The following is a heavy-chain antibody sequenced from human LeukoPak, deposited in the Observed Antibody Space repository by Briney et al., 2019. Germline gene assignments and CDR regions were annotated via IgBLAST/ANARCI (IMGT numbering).Heavy chain of an antibody. D-gene: IGHD1-1*01. V-gene: IGHV3-7*01. J-gene: IGHJ4*02. CDR3: ARARFGTAGADY. Sequence: GGSLRLSCAASGFTFSNYWMNWVRQAPGKGLEWVANIKQDGCEKYYVDSVKGRFTISRDNAKNSLYLQMNSLRAEDTAVYCARARFGTAGADYWGQGTLVTVSS. CDR1: GFTFSNYW. CDR2: IKQDGCEK.